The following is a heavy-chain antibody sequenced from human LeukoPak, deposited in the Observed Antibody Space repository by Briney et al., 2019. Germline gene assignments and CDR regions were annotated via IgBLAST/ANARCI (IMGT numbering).Heavy chain of an antibody. CDR2: IYYSGST. J-gene: IGHJ3*02. CDR3: ARQINYYDSSGYPGLDAFDT. V-gene: IGHV4-39*01. CDR1: GGSISSSSYY. D-gene: IGHD3-22*01. Sequence: SETLSLTCTVSGGSISSSSYYWGWIRQPPGKGLEWIGSIYYSGSTYYNPSLKSRVTISVDTSKNQFSLKLSSVTAADTAVYYCARQINYYDSSGYPGLDAFDTWGQGTMVTVSS.